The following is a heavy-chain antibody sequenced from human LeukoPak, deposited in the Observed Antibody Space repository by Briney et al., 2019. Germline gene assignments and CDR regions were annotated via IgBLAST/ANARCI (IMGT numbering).Heavy chain of an antibody. CDR3: AKSITMIVVVRNFDY. Sequence: GGSLRLSCAASGFTFSSYAMSWVRQAPGKGLEWVSAISGSGGSTYYADSVKGRFTISRDNSKNTLYLQMNSLRAEDTAVYHCAKSITMIVVVRNFDYWGQGTLVTVSS. V-gene: IGHV3-23*01. CDR1: GFTFSSYA. J-gene: IGHJ4*02. CDR2: ISGSGGST. D-gene: IGHD3-22*01.